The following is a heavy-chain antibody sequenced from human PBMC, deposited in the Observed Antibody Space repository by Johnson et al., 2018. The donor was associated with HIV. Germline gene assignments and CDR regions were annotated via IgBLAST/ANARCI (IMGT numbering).Heavy chain of an antibody. CDR2: ISWNGATT. D-gene: IGHD3-22*01. V-gene: IGHV3-20*04. CDR3: ARDWDYYDASGYYYANMVDAFDV. J-gene: IGHJ3*01. Sequence: VQLVESGGGVVRPGESLRLSCAASGFTFDEHGMSWVRQAPGKGLEWVSGISWNGATTGYADSVKGRFTIYRDNVKKSLYLQMNDLRAEDTALYYCARDWDYYDASGYYYANMVDAFDVWGQGTVVTVSS. CDR1: GFTFDEHG.